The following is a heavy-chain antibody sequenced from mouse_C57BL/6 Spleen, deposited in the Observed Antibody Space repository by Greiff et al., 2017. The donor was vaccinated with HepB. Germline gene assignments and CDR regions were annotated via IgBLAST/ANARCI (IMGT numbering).Heavy chain of an antibody. J-gene: IGHJ2*01. Sequence: VQLQQSGAELVRPGPSVKMFCKASGYTFTNYWIGWAKQRPGHGLEWIGDIYPGGGYTNYNEKFKGKATLTADKSSSTAYMQFSSLTSEDSAIYYCAREGKLRYYFDYWGQGTTLTVSS. CDR1: GYTFTNYW. V-gene: IGHV1-63*01. D-gene: IGHD1-1*01. CDR3: AREGKLRYYFDY. CDR2: IYPGGGYT.